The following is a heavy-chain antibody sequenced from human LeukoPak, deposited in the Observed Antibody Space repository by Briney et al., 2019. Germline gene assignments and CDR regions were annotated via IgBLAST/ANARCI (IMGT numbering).Heavy chain of an antibody. CDR2: ISSSSSYI. CDR1: GFTFSSYR. D-gene: IGHD1-26*01. J-gene: IGHJ4*02. Sequence: GGSLRLSCAASGFTFSSYRMNWVRQAPGKGLEWVSSISSSSSYIYYADSVKGRFTISRDNAKNSLYLQMNSLRAEDTAVYYCARGGVGATNLDYWGQGTLVTVSS. CDR3: ARGGVGATNLDY. V-gene: IGHV3-21*01.